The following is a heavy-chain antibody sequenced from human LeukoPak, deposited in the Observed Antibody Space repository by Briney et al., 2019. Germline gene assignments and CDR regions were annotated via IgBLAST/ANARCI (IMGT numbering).Heavy chain of an antibody. J-gene: IGHJ6*03. CDR3: ARVRGYGRDYYYYYMDV. CDR1: GDSISSGDYY. Sequence: PSETLSLTCTVSGDSISSGDYYCSWIRQPAGKGLEGIGRISSSGSTNYNPSLKSRVTISVDTSKNQFSLKLSSVTAAGTAVYYCARVRGYGRDYYYYYMDVWGKGTTVTVSS. D-gene: IGHD5-18*01. CDR2: ISSSGST. V-gene: IGHV4-61*02.